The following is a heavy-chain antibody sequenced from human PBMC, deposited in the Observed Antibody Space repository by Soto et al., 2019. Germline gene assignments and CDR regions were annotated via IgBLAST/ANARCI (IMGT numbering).Heavy chain of an antibody. V-gene: IGHV4-39*07. CDR1: GGSVRSSTYY. J-gene: IGHJ4*02. CDR2: IYYSGRT. CDR3: ARTSPVAGGFDY. D-gene: IGHD6-19*01. Sequence: PSETLSLTCTVSGGSVRSSTYYWGWIRQAPGKGLEWIACIYYSGRTHNNPALKSRVTMSVDTSKNQISLKLTSVTAADTAVYYCARTSPVAGGFDYWGQGTLVTVSS.